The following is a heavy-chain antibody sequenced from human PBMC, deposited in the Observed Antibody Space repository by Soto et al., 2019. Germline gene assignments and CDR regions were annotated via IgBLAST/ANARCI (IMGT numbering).Heavy chain of an antibody. J-gene: IGHJ4*02. Sequence: GGSLRLSCAASGFTFSSYSMNWVRQAPGKGLEWVSYISSSSSTIYCADSVKGRFTISRDNAKNSLYLQMNSLRAEDTAVYYCARVVSHGDNYWGQGTLVTVSS. CDR3: ARVVSHGDNY. CDR2: ISSSSSTI. CDR1: GFTFSSYS. D-gene: IGHD4-17*01. V-gene: IGHV3-48*01.